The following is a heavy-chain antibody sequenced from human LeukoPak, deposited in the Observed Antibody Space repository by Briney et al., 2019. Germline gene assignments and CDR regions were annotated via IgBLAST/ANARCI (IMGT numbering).Heavy chain of an antibody. CDR2: ISGSGGST. J-gene: IGHJ4*02. Sequence: GGSLRLSCAASGFTFSSYAMSWVRQAPGKGLEWVSAISGSGGSTYYADSVKGRFTISRDNTKNTLYLQRNSLRAEDTAVYYCARAETYYDILTGYYLGEYFDYWGQGTLVTVSS. D-gene: IGHD3-9*01. CDR3: ARAETYYDILTGYYLGEYFDY. V-gene: IGHV3-23*01. CDR1: GFTFSSYA.